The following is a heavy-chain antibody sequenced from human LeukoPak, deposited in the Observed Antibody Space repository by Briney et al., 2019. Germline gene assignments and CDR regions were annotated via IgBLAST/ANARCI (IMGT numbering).Heavy chain of an antibody. CDR2: IYPNSGGT. CDR3: AREHMTRVTLDY. D-gene: IGHD4-17*01. V-gene: IGHV1-2*02. CDR1: GYTFTGYY. J-gene: IGHJ4*02. Sequence: ASVKVSCKASGYTFTGYYMHWVRQAPGQGLEWMGWIYPNSGGTKYAQKFQGRVAMTRDTSISTAYLELSRLRSDDTAVYYCAREHMTRVTLDYWGQGTLVTVSS.